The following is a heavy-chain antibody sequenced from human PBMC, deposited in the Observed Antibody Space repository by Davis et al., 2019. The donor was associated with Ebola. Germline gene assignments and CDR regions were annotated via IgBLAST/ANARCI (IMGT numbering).Heavy chain of an antibody. CDR2: IKQDGGEK. D-gene: IGHD6-6*01. Sequence: PGGSLRLSCAASGFTFSSYAMHWVRQAPGKGPEWVAIIKQDGGEKYYVDSVKGRFTISRDNAKNSLFLQMNSLRAEDTAFYYCASGDGRGSSYDMDVWGQGTTVTVSS. J-gene: IGHJ6*02. V-gene: IGHV3-7*03. CDR1: GFTFSSYA. CDR3: ASGDGRGSSYDMDV.